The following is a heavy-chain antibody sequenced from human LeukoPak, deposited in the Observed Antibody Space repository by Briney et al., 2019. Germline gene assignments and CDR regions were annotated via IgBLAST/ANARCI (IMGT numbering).Heavy chain of an antibody. V-gene: IGHV1-18*04. CDR1: GYTFTSYG. CDR3: ARDWPGVLTLSRRNRFDP. Sequence: ASVKVSCKASGYTFTSYGSSWVRQAPGQGREGMGWISAYNGNTNYSQKLQGRVTMTTDTSTNTAYIELRRLRSDATAVYYCARDWPGVLTLSRRNRFDPWGQGTLVTVSS. J-gene: IGHJ5*02. D-gene: IGHD3-9*01. CDR2: ISAYNGNT.